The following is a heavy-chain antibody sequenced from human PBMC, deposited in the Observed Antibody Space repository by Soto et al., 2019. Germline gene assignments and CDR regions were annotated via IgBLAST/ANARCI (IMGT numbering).Heavy chain of an antibody. V-gene: IGHV1-58*01. CDR2: IVVGSGNT. Sequence: SVKVSCKASGFTFTSSAVQWVRQARGQRLEWIGWIVVGSGNTNYAQKFQERVTITRDMSTSTAYMELSSLRSEDTAVYYCAAGPHCTNGVCYGPHYYYGMDVWGQGTTVTVSS. CDR1: GFTFTSSA. D-gene: IGHD2-8*01. CDR3: AAGPHCTNGVCYGPHYYYGMDV. J-gene: IGHJ6*02.